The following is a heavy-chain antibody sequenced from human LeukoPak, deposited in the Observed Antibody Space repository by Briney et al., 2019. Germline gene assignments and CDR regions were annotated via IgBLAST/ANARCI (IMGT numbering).Heavy chain of an antibody. CDR1: GFTVSSNY. CDR3: ARLVGRQLPSDY. J-gene: IGHJ4*02. D-gene: IGHD2-2*01. Sequence: GGSLRLSCAASGFTVSSNYMSWVRQAPGKGLEWVSVLYSGGSTYYADSVKGRFTVSRDNSKNTLYLQMNSLRAEDTAVYYCARLVGRQLPSDYWGQGTLVTVSS. CDR2: LYSGGST. V-gene: IGHV3-66*04.